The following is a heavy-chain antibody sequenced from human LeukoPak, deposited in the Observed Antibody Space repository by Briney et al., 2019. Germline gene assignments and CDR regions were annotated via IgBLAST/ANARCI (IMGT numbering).Heavy chain of an antibody. CDR2: IYHSGST. J-gene: IGHJ6*03. V-gene: IGHV4-4*02. CDR3: AREVVVAATPDYYYYMDV. D-gene: IGHD2-15*01. CDR1: GGSISSSNW. Sequence: SETLSLTCAVSGGSISSSNWWSWVRQPPGKGLEWIGEIYHSGSTNYNPSLKSRVTISVDKSKNQFSLKLSSVTAADTAVYYCAREVVVAATPDYYYYMDVWGKGTTVTVSS.